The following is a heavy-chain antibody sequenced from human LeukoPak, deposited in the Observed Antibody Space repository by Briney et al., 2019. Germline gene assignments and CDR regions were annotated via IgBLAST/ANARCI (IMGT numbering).Heavy chain of an antibody. CDR3: ARACGGDCYAFDY. J-gene: IGHJ4*02. CDR1: GFTFSSYA. V-gene: IGHV3-30*01. Sequence: PGRSLRLSCAASGFTFSSYAMHWVRQAPGKGLEWVAVVSYDGSNKYYADSVKGRFTISRDNSKNTLYLQMNSLRAEDTAVYYCARACGGDCYAFDYWGQGTLVTVSS. D-gene: IGHD2-21*02. CDR2: VSYDGSNK.